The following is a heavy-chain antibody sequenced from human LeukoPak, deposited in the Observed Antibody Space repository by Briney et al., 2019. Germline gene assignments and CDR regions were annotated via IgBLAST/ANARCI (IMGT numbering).Heavy chain of an antibody. Sequence: ASVKVSCKASGYTFTGYYMHWVRQAPGQGLEWMGWINPNSGGTNYAQKFQGRVTMTRDTSTSTAYMELSRLRSDDTAVYYCAREFLAGVYYYGMDVWGQGTTVTVSS. D-gene: IGHD2/OR15-2a*01. J-gene: IGHJ6*02. CDR1: GYTFTGYY. V-gene: IGHV1-2*02. CDR3: AREFLAGVYYYGMDV. CDR2: INPNSGGT.